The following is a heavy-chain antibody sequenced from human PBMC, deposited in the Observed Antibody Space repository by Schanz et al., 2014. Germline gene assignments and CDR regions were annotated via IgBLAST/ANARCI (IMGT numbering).Heavy chain of an antibody. J-gene: IGHJ3*01. V-gene: IGHV1-2*02. CDR1: GNTLSAYY. CDR2: IDPNSGGA. D-gene: IGHD3-3*01. Sequence: QVQLVQSGADVKKPGASVKVSCKASGNTLSAYYIHWIRQAPGQGLEWMGWIDPNSGGANYEQKCQGRDTETSDTLITTVYMEVNSLTSDDTTVFYCARTASHDVWRGYIPHYAFDLWGQGTVVIVSS. CDR3: ARTASHDVWRGYIPHYAFDL.